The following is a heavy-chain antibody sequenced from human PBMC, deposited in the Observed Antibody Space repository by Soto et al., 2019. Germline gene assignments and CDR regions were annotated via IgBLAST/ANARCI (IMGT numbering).Heavy chain of an antibody. V-gene: IGHV5-51*01. Sequence: KISCKGSGSTFSTYWIGWVRQVPGKGLKWMGIIYPGDSDARYSPSFQGQVTISADTSLTTAYMQWTSLRASDSGIYYCARVGCSGGNCYPNYALHDWGQGTQVTVSS. CDR2: IYPGDSDA. D-gene: IGHD2-15*01. CDR1: GSTFSTYW. CDR3: ARVGCSGGNCYPNYALHD. J-gene: IGHJ4*02.